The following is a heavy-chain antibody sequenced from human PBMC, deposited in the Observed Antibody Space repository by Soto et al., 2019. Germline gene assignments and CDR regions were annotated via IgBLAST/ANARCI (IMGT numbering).Heavy chain of an antibody. CDR2: ISSSSSYI. V-gene: IGHV3-21*01. J-gene: IGHJ3*02. D-gene: IGHD3-3*01. CDR1: GFSFSSYS. Sequence: GWSLRLSCAASGFSFSSYSMNWVRQAPGKGLEWVSSISSSSSYIYYADSVKGRFTISRDNAKNSLYLQMNSLRAEDTAVYYCARTAKIFGVVSAFDIWGQGTMVTVSS. CDR3: ARTAKIFGVVSAFDI.